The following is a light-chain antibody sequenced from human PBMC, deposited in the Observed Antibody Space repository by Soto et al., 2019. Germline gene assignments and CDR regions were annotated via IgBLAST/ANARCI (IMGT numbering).Light chain of an antibody. V-gene: IGKV3-20*01. CDR2: IAS. J-gene: IGKJ1*01. CDR1: QSIGSNY. Sequence: EIVLTQTPGTLSLSPGERATLSCRASQSIGSNYLAWYQQKPGQAPRLLIYIASSRATGIPARFSGSGSGTDFTLTISSLEPEDFAVYYCQQYGSSPWTFGQGTKVEI. CDR3: QQYGSSPWT.